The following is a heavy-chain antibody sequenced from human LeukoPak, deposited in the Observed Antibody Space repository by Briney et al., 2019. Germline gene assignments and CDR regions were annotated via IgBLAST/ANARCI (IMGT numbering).Heavy chain of an antibody. V-gene: IGHV3-23*01. CDR1: GFTFRSYG. J-gene: IGHJ5*02. D-gene: IGHD2-2*01. CDR3: AKVNLPGYCSSTSCSTGAAVWFDP. CDR2: ISGSGGST. Sequence: GGSLRLSCTASGFTFRSYGMSWVRQAPGKGLEWVSAISGSGGSTYYADSVKGRFTISRDNSKNTLYLQMNSLRAEDTAVYYCAKVNLPGYCSSTSCSTGAAVWFDPWGQGTLVTVSS.